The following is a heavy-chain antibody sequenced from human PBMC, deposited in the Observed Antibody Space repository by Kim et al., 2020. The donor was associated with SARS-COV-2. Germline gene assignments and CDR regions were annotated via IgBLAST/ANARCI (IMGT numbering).Heavy chain of an antibody. CDR2: IYYSGST. D-gene: IGHD6-13*01. CDR3: ANALGYSSSWYSLRSLHLFDY. V-gene: IGHV4-39*01. Sequence: SETLSLTCTVSGGSISSSSYYWGWIRQPPGKGLEWIGSIYYSGSTYYNPSLKSRVTISVDTSKNQFSQKLSSVTAADTAVYYCANALGYSSSWYSLRSLHLFDYWGQGTLVTVSS. J-gene: IGHJ4*02. CDR1: GGSISSSSYY.